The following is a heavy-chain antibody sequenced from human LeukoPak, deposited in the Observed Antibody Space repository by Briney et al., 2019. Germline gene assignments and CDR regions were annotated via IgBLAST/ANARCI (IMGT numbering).Heavy chain of an antibody. Sequence: PGKSLRLSCAASGFTFSSYAMHWVRQAPGKGLEWVSIISYDGSDEKFADSVKGRFTISRDNSKNMVFPQMNSLRAEDTAVYYCARDQGATLVRGVTPYLDYWGQGTLVSVSS. J-gene: IGHJ4*02. CDR3: ARDQGATLVRGVTPYLDY. CDR2: ISYDGSDE. D-gene: IGHD3-10*01. V-gene: IGHV3-30*04. CDR1: GFTFSSYA.